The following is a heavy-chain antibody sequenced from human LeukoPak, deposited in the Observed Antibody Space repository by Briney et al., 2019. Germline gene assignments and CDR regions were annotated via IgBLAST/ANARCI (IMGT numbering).Heavy chain of an antibody. D-gene: IGHD5-24*01. CDR2: ISYDARSN. J-gene: IGHJ4*02. V-gene: IGHV3-30*03. CDR1: GFTFSSYG. CDR3: ARGRKWLQPSDY. Sequence: PGGSLRLSCVTSGFTFSSYGMHWVRQVPGKGLEWVAVISYDARSNYHVDSVKGRFTISRDNSKNTLYLQMNSLRVEDTAVYYCARGRKWLQPSDYWGQGTLVTVSS.